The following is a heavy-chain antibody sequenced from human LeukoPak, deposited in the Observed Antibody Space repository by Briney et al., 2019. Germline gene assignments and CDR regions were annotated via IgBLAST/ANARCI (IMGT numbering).Heavy chain of an antibody. CDR2: IYYSGST. Sequence: SETLSLTCTVSGGSISSYYWSWIRQPPGKGLEWIGYIYYSGSTNYNPSLKSRVTISVDTSKNQFSLKLSSVTAADTAVYYCARVNINNWHSCDYWGQGTLVTVSS. V-gene: IGHV4-59*01. J-gene: IGHJ4*02. CDR1: GGSISSYY. D-gene: IGHD1-1*01. CDR3: ARVNINNWHSCDY.